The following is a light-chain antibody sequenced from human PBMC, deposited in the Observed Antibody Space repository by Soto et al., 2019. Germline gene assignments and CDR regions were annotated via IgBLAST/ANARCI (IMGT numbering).Light chain of an antibody. CDR1: QSLLHSNGYNY. J-gene: IGKJ4*01. V-gene: IGKV2-28*01. CDR3: QQSYINLT. Sequence: DIVMTQSPLSLPVTPGEPASISCRSSQSLLHSNGYNYLDWYLQKPGQSPQLLIYLGSNRASGVPDRFSGSGSGTDFTLTIASLQPEDFATYYCQQSYINLTLGGGTKVDI. CDR2: LGS.